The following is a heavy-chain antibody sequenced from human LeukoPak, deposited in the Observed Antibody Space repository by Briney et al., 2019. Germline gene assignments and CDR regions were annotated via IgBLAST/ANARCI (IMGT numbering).Heavy chain of an antibody. J-gene: IGHJ3*01. D-gene: IGHD3-22*01. V-gene: IGHV4-31*03. CDR1: DDSINSGGYY. CDR3: ARDYFDRSVYHYRHAFDL. Sequence: SETLSLTCTVSDDSINSGGYYWTWVRQPPGKGLEWIGYIYNTGSAYYNPSLESRVTISVDTSKNQFSLKLTSVTAADTAVYYCARDYFDRSVYHYRHAFDLRGQGTLVTVSS. CDR2: IYNTGSA.